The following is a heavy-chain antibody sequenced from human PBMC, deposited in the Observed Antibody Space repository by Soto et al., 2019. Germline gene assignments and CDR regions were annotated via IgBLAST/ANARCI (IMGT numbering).Heavy chain of an antibody. D-gene: IGHD3-16*02. V-gene: IGHV1-2*02. CDR2: NNPNSGGT. Sequence: ASVKVSCKASGYTFTGYGMHWVRQAPGQGLEWMGWNNPNSGGTNYEQKFQGSATMTMDPSISTAYMELSRLRSDDTAVYYCARGNDYVWGSYRRSYGRHVFDIWGQGTMVTVSS. J-gene: IGHJ3*02. CDR1: GYTFTGYG. CDR3: ARGNDYVWGSYRRSYGRHVFDI.